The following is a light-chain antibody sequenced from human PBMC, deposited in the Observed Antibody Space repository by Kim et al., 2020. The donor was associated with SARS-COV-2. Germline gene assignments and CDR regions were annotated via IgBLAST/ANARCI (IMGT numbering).Light chain of an antibody. Sequence: WSQGERAPPSCRPSQGVTNSFSWYQQKPGQAPTLLIYDATNRATGVPDRFSGSGFATDFTLSISSLEPEDFAVYYCQQRVNWPLTFGGGTKVDIK. V-gene: IGKV3D-11*01. CDR1: QGVTNS. CDR2: DAT. CDR3: QQRVNWPLT. J-gene: IGKJ4*01.